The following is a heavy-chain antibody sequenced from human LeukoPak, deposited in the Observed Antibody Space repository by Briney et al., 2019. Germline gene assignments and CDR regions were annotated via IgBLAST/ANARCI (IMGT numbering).Heavy chain of an antibody. CDR3: ARDHAVVTPFDY. J-gene: IGHJ4*02. Sequence: GGSLRLSCAASGFTFSTYEMNWVRQAPGKGLEWVSYISSSGSTIYYADSVKGRFTISRDNAKNSLYLQMNSLRAEDTAVYYCARDHAVVTPFDYWGQGTLVPVSS. CDR2: ISSSGSTI. CDR1: GFTFSTYE. V-gene: IGHV3-48*03. D-gene: IGHD4-23*01.